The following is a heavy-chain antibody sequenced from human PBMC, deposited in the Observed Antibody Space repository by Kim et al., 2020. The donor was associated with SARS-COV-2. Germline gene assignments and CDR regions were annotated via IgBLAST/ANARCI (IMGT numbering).Heavy chain of an antibody. D-gene: IGHD4-4*01. CDR2: ISYDGSNK. CDR1: GFTFSSYA. J-gene: IGHJ6*02. CDR3: ARDKVSGMDV. V-gene: IGHV3-30*04. Sequence: GGSLRLSCAASGFTFSSYAMHWVRQAPGKGLEWVAVISYDGSNKYYADSVKGRFTISRDNSKNTLYLQMNSLRAEDTAVYYCARDKVSGMDVWGQGTTVTVSS.